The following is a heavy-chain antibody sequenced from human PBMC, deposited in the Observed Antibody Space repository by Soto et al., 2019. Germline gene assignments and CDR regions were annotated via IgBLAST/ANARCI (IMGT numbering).Heavy chain of an antibody. D-gene: IGHD6-13*01. J-gene: IGHJ4*02. CDR1: AGSISTYY. Sequence: QVQLQESGPALVKPSETLSLACTVSAGSISTYYWTWFRQPPGKGLEWVGNIYYSGYTNYNPSVKSRVSMSIDTSKRQFSLNLSSVTAADTAVYYCARCLTPAAADYWGQGTLVTVSS. V-gene: IGHV4-59*01. CDR3: ARCLTPAAADY. CDR2: IYYSGYT.